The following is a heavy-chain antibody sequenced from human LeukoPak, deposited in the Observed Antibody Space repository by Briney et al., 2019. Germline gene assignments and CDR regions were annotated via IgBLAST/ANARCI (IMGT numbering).Heavy chain of an antibody. Sequence: GGSLRLSCAASGFTFSNYAMSWVRQAPGKGLEWVSGISGSGGSTYYADSVKGRFTISRDNSKNTLYLQMNSLTDEDTAVYYCARSYTHYDFWSGYTYQNYFDPWGQGTLVTVSS. CDR3: ARSYTHYDFWSGYTYQNYFDP. J-gene: IGHJ5*02. CDR2: ISGSGGST. CDR1: GFTFSNYA. V-gene: IGHV3-23*01. D-gene: IGHD3-3*01.